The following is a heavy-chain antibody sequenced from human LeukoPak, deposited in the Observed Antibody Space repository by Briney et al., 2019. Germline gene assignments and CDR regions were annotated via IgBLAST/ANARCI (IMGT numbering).Heavy chain of an antibody. V-gene: IGHV5-51*01. Sequence: GESLKISCKCSGYSFTNYWIGWVRQMPGKGLEWMGIIYPGDSDTRYGPSFQGQVTISADKSISTAYLQWSSLKASDTAMYYCARARAGLFDYWGQGTLVAVSS. D-gene: IGHD6-13*01. CDR3: ARARAGLFDY. J-gene: IGHJ4*02. CDR1: GYSFTNYW. CDR2: IYPGDSDT.